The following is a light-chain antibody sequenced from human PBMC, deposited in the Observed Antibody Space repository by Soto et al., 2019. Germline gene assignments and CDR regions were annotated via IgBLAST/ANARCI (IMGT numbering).Light chain of an antibody. V-gene: IGKV3-20*01. CDR1: QSVSSSY. CDR2: DTS. CDR3: QHYGTSAL. J-gene: IGKJ3*01. Sequence: EIVLTQSPGTLSLSPGERATLSCRTSQSVSSSYLAWYQQKHGQAPSLLIYDTSDRATGIPDRFSASGSGTDFTLTISSREPEDFAVYYCQHYGTSALFGPGTKVDIK.